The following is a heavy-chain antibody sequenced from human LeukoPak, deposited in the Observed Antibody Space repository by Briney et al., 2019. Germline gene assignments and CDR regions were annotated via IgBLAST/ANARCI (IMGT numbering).Heavy chain of an antibody. CDR3: ASFETTVTPFDY. V-gene: IGHV1-18*01. J-gene: IGHJ4*02. Sequence: ASVKVSCKASGYTFTSYGIGWVRQAPGHGLEWMGWISAYNGNTNYAQKLQGRVTMTTDTSTSTAYMELRSLRSDDTAVYYCASFETTVTPFDYWGQGTLVTVSS. CDR2: ISAYNGNT. D-gene: IGHD4-17*01. CDR1: GYTFTSYG.